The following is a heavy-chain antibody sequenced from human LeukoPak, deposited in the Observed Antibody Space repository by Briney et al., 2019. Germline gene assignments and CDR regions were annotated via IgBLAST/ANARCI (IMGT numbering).Heavy chain of an antibody. V-gene: IGHV4-59*01. CDR2: VSYTGRT. CDR3: SRLLDYDNSGAPAIFDI. J-gene: IGHJ3*02. Sequence: SETLSLTCSVSGGSISSNYWTWIRQSPGKGLEYIGHVSYTGRTRYNPSLQTRLTISLHTSNNHFSLQLTSVTASHTAVYHCSRLLDYDNSGAPAIFDIWGQGKMVTVSS. D-gene: IGHD3-22*01. CDR1: GGSISSNY.